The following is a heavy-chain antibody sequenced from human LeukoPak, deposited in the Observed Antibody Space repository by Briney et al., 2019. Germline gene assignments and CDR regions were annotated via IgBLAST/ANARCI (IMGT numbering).Heavy chain of an antibody. Sequence: GGSLRLSCAASGFTFSSYAMSWVRQAPGKGLEWVSAISGSGGSTYYADSVKGRFTISRDNAKNSLYLQMNSLRAEDTAVYYCARKGDYGGPLAVDDYWGQGTLVTVSS. J-gene: IGHJ4*02. CDR3: ARKGDYGGPLAVDDY. V-gene: IGHV3-23*01. CDR2: ISGSGGST. CDR1: GFTFSSYA. D-gene: IGHD4-17*01.